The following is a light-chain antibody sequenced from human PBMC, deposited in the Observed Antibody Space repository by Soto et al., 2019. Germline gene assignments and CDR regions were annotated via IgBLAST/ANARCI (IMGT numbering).Light chain of an antibody. CDR2: GAS. J-gene: IGKJ1*01. Sequence: EIVLTQSPGTLSLSPGERVTLSCRASQSVSSSHLAWYQQKPGQAPRLLIYGASSRATGIPDRFSGSGSGTDFTLTISRLEPEDFAVYYCQQYGSSPAFGQGTKVDIK. V-gene: IGKV3-20*01. CDR1: QSVSSSH. CDR3: QQYGSSPA.